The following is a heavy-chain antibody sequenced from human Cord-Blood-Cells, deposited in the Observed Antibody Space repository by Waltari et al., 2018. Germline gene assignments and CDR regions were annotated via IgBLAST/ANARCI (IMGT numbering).Heavy chain of an antibody. CDR2: ISWNSGSI. CDR1: GFPFEDYP. Sequence: VQLVESGGGLVQPGRSLRLSCAASGFPFEDYPMHWVRQAPGKGLEWVSGISWNSGSIGYADSVKGRFTISRDNAKNSLYLQMNSLRAEDTALYYCAKLGTGYWGQGTLVTVSS. CDR3: AKLGTGY. V-gene: IGHV3-9*01. J-gene: IGHJ4*02. D-gene: IGHD7-27*01.